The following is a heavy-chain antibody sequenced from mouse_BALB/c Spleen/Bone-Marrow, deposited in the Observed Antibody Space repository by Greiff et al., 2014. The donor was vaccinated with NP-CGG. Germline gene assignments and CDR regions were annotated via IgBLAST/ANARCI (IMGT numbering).Heavy chain of an antibody. CDR2: IDPANGNT. CDR1: GFNIKDTY. CDR3: ATYYYGSSWGFAY. Sequence: EVQLQQSGAELVKLGASVKLSCTASGFNIKDTYMHWVKQRPEQGLEWIERIDPANGNTKYDPKFQGKATITADTSSNTAYLQLSSLTSEDTAVYYCATYYYGSSWGFAYWGQGTLVTVSA. D-gene: IGHD1-1*01. V-gene: IGHV14-3*02. J-gene: IGHJ3*01.